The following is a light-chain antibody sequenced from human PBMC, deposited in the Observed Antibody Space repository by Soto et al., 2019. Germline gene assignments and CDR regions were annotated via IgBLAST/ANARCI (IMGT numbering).Light chain of an antibody. V-gene: IGLV2-14*01. Sequence: QPGLTQPASVSGSPGQSITISCTGTSSDVGGYNYVSWYQQHPGKAPKFMIYDVSNRPSGVSNRFSGSKSGNTASLTISGLQAEDEADYYCCSYTTSNTRQIVFGTGTKVTVL. J-gene: IGLJ1*01. CDR1: SSDVGGYNY. CDR2: DVS. CDR3: CSYTTSNTRQIV.